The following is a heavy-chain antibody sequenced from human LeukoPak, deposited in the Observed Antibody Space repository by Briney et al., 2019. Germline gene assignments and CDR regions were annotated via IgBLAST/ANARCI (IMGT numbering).Heavy chain of an antibody. D-gene: IGHD5-18*01. CDR1: GFTFSSYA. J-gene: IGHJ4*02. CDR2: ISDNGGST. CDR3: AKVGNTYARLDH. V-gene: IGHV3-23*01. Sequence: GGSLRLSCAASGFTFSSYAMSWVRQAPGKGLEWVSGISDNGGSTYYADSVKGRFTISRDYSKNTLYLQMNSLRVEDTAVYYCAKVGNTYARLDHWGQGTLVTVSS.